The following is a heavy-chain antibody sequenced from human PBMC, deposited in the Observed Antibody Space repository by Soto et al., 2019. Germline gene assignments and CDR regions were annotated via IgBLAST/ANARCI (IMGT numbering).Heavy chain of an antibody. D-gene: IGHD1-1*01. Sequence: EVHLVESGGGLEQPGGSLRLSCAASGFTFSNHDMHWVRQAPGKGLEWVSGLDSRGYTNYAASVKGRFSISGDSGTKSFHLQINNLRAEDTALYFCATERIGTDYFDNWGQGTLVTVSS. CDR3: ATERIGTDYFDN. CDR2: LDSRGYT. V-gene: IGHV3-13*01. J-gene: IGHJ4*02. CDR1: GFTFSNHD.